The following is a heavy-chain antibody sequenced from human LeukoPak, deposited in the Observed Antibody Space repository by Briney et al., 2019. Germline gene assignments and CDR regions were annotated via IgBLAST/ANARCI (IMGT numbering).Heavy chain of an antibody. CDR1: GYTFTGYY. CDR3: ARGDVLLWFGELLDYYYYYYMDV. Sequence: ASVKVSCKASGYTFTGYYMHWVRQAPGQGLEWMGWINPNSGGTNYAQKFQGRVTMTRNTSISTAYMELSSLRSEDTAVYYCARGDVLLWFGELLDYYYYYYMDVWGKGTTVTISS. CDR2: INPNSGGT. V-gene: IGHV1-2*02. D-gene: IGHD3-10*01. J-gene: IGHJ6*03.